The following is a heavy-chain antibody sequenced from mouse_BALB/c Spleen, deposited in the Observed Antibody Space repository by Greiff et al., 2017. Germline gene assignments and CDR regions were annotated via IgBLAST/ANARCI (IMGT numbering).Heavy chain of an antibody. J-gene: IGHJ2*01. CDR1: GYTFTSYW. V-gene: IGHV1-7*01. Sequence: QVQLQQSGAELAKPGASVKMSCKASGYTFTSYWMHWVKQRPGQGLEWIGYINPSTGYTEYNQKFKDKATLTADKSSSTAYMQLSSLTSEDSAVYYCARDIPYDGYYRLDYWGQGTTLTVSS. CDR3: ARDIPYDGYYRLDY. CDR2: INPSTGYT. D-gene: IGHD2-3*01.